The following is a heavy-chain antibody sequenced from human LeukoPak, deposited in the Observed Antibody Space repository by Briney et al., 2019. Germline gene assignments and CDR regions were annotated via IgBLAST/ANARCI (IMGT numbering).Heavy chain of an antibody. J-gene: IGHJ4*02. D-gene: IGHD3-3*01. V-gene: IGHV4-34*01. CDR3: ARGLRIFGAREVGY. CDR2: INHSGST. CDR1: GGSFSGYY. Sequence: SETLSLTCAVYGGSFSGYYWSWNRQPPGKGLEWIGEINHSGSTNYNPSLKSRVTISVDTSKNQFSLKLSSVTAADTAVYYCARGLRIFGAREVGYWGQGTLVTVSS.